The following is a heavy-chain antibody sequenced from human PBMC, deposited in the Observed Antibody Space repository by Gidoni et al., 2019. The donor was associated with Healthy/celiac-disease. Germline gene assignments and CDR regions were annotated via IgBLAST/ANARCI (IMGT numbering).Heavy chain of an antibody. CDR2: IIPIFGTA. D-gene: IGHD6-19*01. CDR1: GGTFSSYA. Sequence: QVQLVQSGAEVKKPGSSVKVSCKASGGTFSSYAISWVRQAPGQGLEWMGGIIPIFGTANYAQKFQGRVTITADESTSTAYMELSSLRSEDTAVYYCARELIAVAGTRNYGMDVWGQGTTVTVSS. V-gene: IGHV1-69*01. J-gene: IGHJ6*02. CDR3: ARELIAVAGTRNYGMDV.